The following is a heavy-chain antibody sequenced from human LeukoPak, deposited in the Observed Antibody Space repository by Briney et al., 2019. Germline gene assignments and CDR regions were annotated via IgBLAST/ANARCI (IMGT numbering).Heavy chain of an antibody. CDR2: VKSDGAGT. Sequence: GGSLRLSCAASGFTFSTYAMGWVRQAPGKGLAWVASVKSDGAGTHYADSVKGRFTISRDNSKNILYLQMNSLRAEDTAIYYCAKCTTASSGWCNWLDPWGQGTLVTVSS. D-gene: IGHD3-22*01. CDR1: GFTFSTYA. V-gene: IGHV3-23*01. CDR3: AKCTTASSGWCNWLDP. J-gene: IGHJ5*02.